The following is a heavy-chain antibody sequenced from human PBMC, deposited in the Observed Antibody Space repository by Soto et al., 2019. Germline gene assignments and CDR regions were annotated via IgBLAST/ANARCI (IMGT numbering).Heavy chain of an antibody. Sequence: EVQLVESGGGLVQPGGSLRLSCAASGFRNSSYWMNWVRQAPGKGLEWVAIIRKDGSEKYYVDSVKGRFTISRDNAKNSLYLQMNSPRDDDTAVYYCAGGSGWLIDYWGRGTLVTVSS. J-gene: IGHJ4*02. V-gene: IGHV3-7*03. CDR3: AGGSGWLIDY. CDR1: GFRNSSYW. D-gene: IGHD6-19*01. CDR2: IRKDGSEK.